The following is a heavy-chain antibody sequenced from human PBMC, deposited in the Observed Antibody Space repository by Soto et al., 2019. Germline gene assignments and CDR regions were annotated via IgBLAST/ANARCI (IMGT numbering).Heavy chain of an antibody. Sequence: ASVKVSCKASGYTFTYPYLHWVRQAPGQALEWMGWITPYNGNTNYAQKFQDRVTITRDTSMSTTYMELRSLRSEDTAIYHCARSALQGSDYYYMDVWGKGTKVTVSS. CDR2: ITPYNGNT. CDR3: ARSALQGSDYYYMDV. V-gene: IGHV1-45*02. J-gene: IGHJ6*03. D-gene: IGHD1-1*01. CDR1: GYTFTYPY.